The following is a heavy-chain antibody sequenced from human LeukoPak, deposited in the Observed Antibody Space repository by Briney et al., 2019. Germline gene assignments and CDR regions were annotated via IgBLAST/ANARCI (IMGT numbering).Heavy chain of an antibody. CDR1: GYTFTSYA. CDR3: ASLVAVAGEDY. CDR2: ISAYNGNT. V-gene: IGHV1-18*01. Sequence: ASVKVSCKASGYTFTSYAMNWVRQAPGQGLEWMGWISAYNGNTNYAQKLQGRVTMTTDTSTSTAYMELRSLRSDDTAVYYCASLVAVAGEDYWGQGTLVTVSS. D-gene: IGHD6-19*01. J-gene: IGHJ4*02.